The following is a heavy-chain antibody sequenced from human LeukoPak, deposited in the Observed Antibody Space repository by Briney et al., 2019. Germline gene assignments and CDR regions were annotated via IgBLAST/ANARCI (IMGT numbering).Heavy chain of an antibody. J-gene: IGHJ4*02. V-gene: IGHV4-59*08. CDR1: GGSISSYY. CDR2: IYYSGST. CDR3: ARRGTYYYGSGSYYVSYYFDY. Sequence: SETLSLTCTVSGGSISSYYWSWFRQPPGKGLEWIGYIYYSGSTNYNPSLKSRVTISVDTSKNQFSLKLSSVTAADTAVYYCARRGTYYYGSGSYYVSYYFDYWGQGTLVTVSS. D-gene: IGHD3-10*01.